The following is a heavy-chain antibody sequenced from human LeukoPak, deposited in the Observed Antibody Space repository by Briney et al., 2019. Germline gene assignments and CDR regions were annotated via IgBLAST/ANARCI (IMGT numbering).Heavy chain of an antibody. CDR2: ISSSSSYI. Sequence: GGSVRLSCAASGFTFSSYSMNWVRQAPGKGLEWVSSISSSSSYIYYADSVKGRFTISRDNAKNSLYLQMNSLRAGDTAVYYCARDIGYYDFWSGPFDYWGQGTLVTVSS. CDR3: ARDIGYYDFWSGPFDY. D-gene: IGHD3-3*01. V-gene: IGHV3-21*01. J-gene: IGHJ4*02. CDR1: GFTFSSYS.